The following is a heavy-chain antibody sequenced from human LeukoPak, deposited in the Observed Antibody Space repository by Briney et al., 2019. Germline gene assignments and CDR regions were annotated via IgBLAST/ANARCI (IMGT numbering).Heavy chain of an antibody. CDR3: ARAGRLSAYQDY. D-gene: IGHD5-12*01. CDR2: IYYSGYT. V-gene: IGHV4-59*01. CDR1: GGPISSYY. Sequence: SETLSLTCTVSGGPISSYYWGWIRQPPGKGLEWIGYIYYSGYTNYNPSLTSRVAISVDTSKNQFSLNLTSVTAADTAVYYCARAGRLSAYQDYWGQGSLVTVSS. J-gene: IGHJ4*02.